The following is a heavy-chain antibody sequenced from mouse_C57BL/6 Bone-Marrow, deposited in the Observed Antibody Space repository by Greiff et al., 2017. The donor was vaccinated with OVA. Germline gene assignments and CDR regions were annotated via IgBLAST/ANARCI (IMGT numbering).Heavy chain of an antibody. D-gene: IGHD1-1*01. Sequence: EVQLQQSWAELVRPGASVKLSCTASGFNIKDDYMHWVKQRPEQGLEWIGWIDPENGDTEYASKFQGKATITADTSSNTAYLQLSSLTSEDTAVYYCTTSSYYYGSSLYYAMDYWGQGTSVTVSS. J-gene: IGHJ4*01. V-gene: IGHV14-4*01. CDR2: IDPENGDT. CDR3: TTSSYYYGSSLYYAMDY. CDR1: GFNIKDDY.